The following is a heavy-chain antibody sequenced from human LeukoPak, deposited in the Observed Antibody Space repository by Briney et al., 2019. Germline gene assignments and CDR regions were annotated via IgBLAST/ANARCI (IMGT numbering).Heavy chain of an antibody. D-gene: IGHD6-13*01. Sequence: PSETLFLTCTVWGGSISSYSWSWIPQSAGKGLEWIGHMYTSGITNYNPSLKSRVTMSVDTSKKQFSLKLSSVTAADTAVYYCASRDANTAAGFDIWGQGTMLTVSS. CDR1: GGSISSYS. CDR3: ASRDANTAAGFDI. CDR2: MYTSGIT. V-gene: IGHV4-4*07. J-gene: IGHJ3*02.